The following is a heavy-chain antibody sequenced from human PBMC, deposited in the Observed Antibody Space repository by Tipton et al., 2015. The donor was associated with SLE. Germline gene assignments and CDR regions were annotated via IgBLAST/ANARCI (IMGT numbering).Heavy chain of an antibody. D-gene: IGHD6-13*01. CDR1: GGSITNHY. V-gene: IGHV4-59*11. CDR3: AREGAAAGTDGFDF. CDR2: IHYSGTT. J-gene: IGHJ3*01. Sequence: TLSLTCTVSGGSITNHYWNWIRQPPGKGLEWIGYIHYSGTTHDNPSLKSRVTMPVDMSKNQFSLRLTSVTAADTAVYYCAREGAAAGTDGFDFWGQGTKVTVSS.